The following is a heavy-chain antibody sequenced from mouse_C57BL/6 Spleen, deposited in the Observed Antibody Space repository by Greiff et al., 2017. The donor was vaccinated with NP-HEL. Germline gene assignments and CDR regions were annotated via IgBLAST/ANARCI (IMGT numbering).Heavy chain of an antibody. J-gene: IGHJ3*01. CDR1: GYSFTGYY. Sequence: EVQLQQSGPELVKPGASVKISCKASGYSFTGYYMNWVKQSPAKSLEWIGAINPSTGGTTYNQKFKAKATLTVDKSSSTAYMQLKGLTSEDSADYYCAPWFADWGQGTLVTVSA. V-gene: IGHV1-42*01. CDR2: INPSTGGT. CDR3: APWFAD.